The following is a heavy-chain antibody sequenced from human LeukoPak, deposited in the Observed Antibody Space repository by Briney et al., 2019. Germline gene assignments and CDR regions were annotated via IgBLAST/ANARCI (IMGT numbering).Heavy chain of an antibody. J-gene: IGHJ4*02. D-gene: IGHD2-15*01. Sequence: GGSLRLSCAASGFTFSSYAMHWVRQAPGKGLEWVAVISYDGSNKYYADSVKGRFTISRDNSKNTLYLQMNSLRAEDTAVYYCARETMALVVAASLDYWGQGTLVTVFS. CDR3: ARETMALVVAASLDY. CDR2: ISYDGSNK. V-gene: IGHV3-30-3*01. CDR1: GFTFSSYA.